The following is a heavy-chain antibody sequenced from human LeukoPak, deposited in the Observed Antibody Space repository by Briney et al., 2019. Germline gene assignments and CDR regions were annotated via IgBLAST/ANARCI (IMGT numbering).Heavy chain of an antibody. J-gene: IGHJ4*02. Sequence: GGSLRLSCRVSGFTFRRYWMHWVRQAPGQGLEWVSSISSSSSYIYYADSVKGRFTISRDNAKKSLYLQLNSLRVEDTAVYYCARWGLGPSFDSWGQGTLVTVSS. D-gene: IGHD1-26*01. CDR3: ARWGLGPSFDS. CDR1: GFTFRRYW. CDR2: ISSSSSYI. V-gene: IGHV3-21*01.